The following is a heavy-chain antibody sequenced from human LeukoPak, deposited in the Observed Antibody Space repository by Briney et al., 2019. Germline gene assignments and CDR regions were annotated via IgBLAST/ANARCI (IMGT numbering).Heavy chain of an antibody. CDR2: ISSDGSDK. V-gene: IGHV3-30*18. J-gene: IGHJ4*02. CDR1: GFTFSNAW. Sequence: GGSLRLSCVASGFTFSNAWMSWVRQAPGKGLEWVAVISSDGSDKYYADSVKGRFTISRDNSKNTLYLQMNSLRAEDTAVYYCAKDRAWIQLWNDWGQGTLVTVSS. CDR3: AKDRAWIQLWND. D-gene: IGHD5-18*01.